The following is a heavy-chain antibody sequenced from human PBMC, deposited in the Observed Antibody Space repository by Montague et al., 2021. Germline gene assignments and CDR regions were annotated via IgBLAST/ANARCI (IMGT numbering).Heavy chain of an antibody. CDR3: ARWRVYYDSSGYAA. Sequence: SLRLSCAASGFTFSTFPMHWVRQAPGKGLEWVALISHDGSNKYYXDSVRGRFTVSRDNSKNTLYLQTSSLRADDTAVYYCARWRVYYDSSGYAAWGRGTLVTVSS. J-gene: IGHJ5*02. CDR2: ISHDGSNK. V-gene: IGHV3-30-3*01. CDR1: GFTFSTFP. D-gene: IGHD3-22*01.